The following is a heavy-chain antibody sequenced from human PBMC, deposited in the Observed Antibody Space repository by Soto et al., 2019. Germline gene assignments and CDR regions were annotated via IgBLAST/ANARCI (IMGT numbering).Heavy chain of an antibody. D-gene: IGHD2-21*01. CDR3: TTDLQAYCDGTTRYAGNYYYDDMDA. CDR1: GFIVRNAC. V-gene: IGHV3-15*07. J-gene: IGHJ6*02. Sequence: PXESLSLSCAASGFIVRNACMSWVRQAPGKGLEWVGHIKSQGDGGTRDYAAPVKGRFTISRDDSKNTLFLQMNSLKNEDTAVYFCTTDLQAYCDGTTRYAGNYYYDDMDAWGQGTTVTV. CDR2: IKSQGDGGTR.